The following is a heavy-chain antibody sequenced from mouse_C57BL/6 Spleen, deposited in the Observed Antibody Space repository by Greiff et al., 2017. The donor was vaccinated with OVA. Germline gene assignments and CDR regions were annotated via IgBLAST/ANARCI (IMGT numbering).Heavy chain of an antibody. CDR1: GYTFTDYY. CDR2: INPNNGGT. J-gene: IGHJ3*01. D-gene: IGHD4-1*01. Sequence: EVQLQQSGPELVKPGASVKISCKASGYTFTDYYMNWVKQSHGKSLEWIGDINPNNGGTSYNQKFKGKATLTVDKSSSTAYMELRSLTSEDSAVYYCARTGRKGGSWFAYWGQGTLVTVSA. V-gene: IGHV1-26*01. CDR3: ARTGRKGGSWFAY.